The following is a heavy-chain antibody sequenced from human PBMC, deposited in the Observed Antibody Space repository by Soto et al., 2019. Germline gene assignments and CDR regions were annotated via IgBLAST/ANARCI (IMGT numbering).Heavy chain of an antibody. CDR1: GFSLSNARMG. CDR3: ARIRGYYGSGAYYYYGMDV. J-gene: IGHJ6*02. D-gene: IGHD3-10*01. Sequence: QVTLKESGPVLVKPTETLTLTCTVSGFSLSNARMGVSWIRQPPGKALEWLAHIFSNDEKSYSTSLKSRLTISKDTSKSQVVLTMTNMDPVDTATYYGARIRGYYGSGAYYYYGMDVWGQGTTVTVSS. CDR2: IFSNDEK. V-gene: IGHV2-26*01.